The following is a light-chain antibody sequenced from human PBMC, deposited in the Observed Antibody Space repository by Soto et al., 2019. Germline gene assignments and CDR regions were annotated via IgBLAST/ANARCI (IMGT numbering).Light chain of an antibody. Sequence: EIVLTQSPATLSLSAGERATLSCRASQSVSRFLAWYQQKPGQAPRLLIYDTSNRATGLPARFSGSGSGTDFSRTISSLEPEDFAVYYCQQRSNWPPLTFGGGTKVEIK. V-gene: IGKV3-11*01. CDR1: QSVSRF. J-gene: IGKJ4*01. CDR2: DTS. CDR3: QQRSNWPPLT.